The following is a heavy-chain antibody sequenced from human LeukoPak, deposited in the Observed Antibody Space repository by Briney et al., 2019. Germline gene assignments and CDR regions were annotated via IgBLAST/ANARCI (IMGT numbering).Heavy chain of an antibody. Sequence: GGSLRLSCAASGFTFTSHSMTGVRQPPGKGLEWVSCISSRGSYIFYADSVQGRFTIPRDNAKKSLYLQMNSLRADDTAIYYCARVRSYSNSYYDFDPWGQGTLVTVSS. J-gene: IGHJ5*02. V-gene: IGHV3-21*01. CDR2: ISSRGSYI. CDR1: GFTFTSHS. CDR3: ARVRSYSNSYYDFDP. D-gene: IGHD6-13*01.